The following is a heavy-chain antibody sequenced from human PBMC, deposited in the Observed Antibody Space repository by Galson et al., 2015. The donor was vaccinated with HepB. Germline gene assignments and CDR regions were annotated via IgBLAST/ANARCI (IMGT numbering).Heavy chain of an antibody. J-gene: IGHJ3*02. CDR3: ARDRGGVVVPAAMPVGDAFDI. D-gene: IGHD2-2*01. CDR2: INPSGGST. V-gene: IGHV1-46*01. Sequence: SVKVSCKASGYTFTSYYMHWVRQAPGQGLEWMGIINPSGGSTSYAQKFQGRVTMTRDTSTSTVYMELSSLRSEDTAVYYCARDRGGVVVPAAMPVGDAFDIWGQGTMVTVSS. CDR1: GYTFTSYY.